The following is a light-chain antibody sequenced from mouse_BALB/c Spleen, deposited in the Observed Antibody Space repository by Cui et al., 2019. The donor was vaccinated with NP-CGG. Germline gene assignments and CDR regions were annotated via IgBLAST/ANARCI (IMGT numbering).Light chain of an antibody. Sequence: QAVVTQEYAPTTPPGDTVTLIRRASSGAAPTSNYANWVQEKPDHLFTGLIGGTNNRAPGVPARFSGSLIGDKAALTITGAQTEDGAIYFCALWYSNHWVFGGGTKLTVL. V-gene: IGLV1*01. CDR3: ALWYSNHWV. CDR2: GTN. CDR1: SGAAPTSNY. J-gene: IGLJ1*01.